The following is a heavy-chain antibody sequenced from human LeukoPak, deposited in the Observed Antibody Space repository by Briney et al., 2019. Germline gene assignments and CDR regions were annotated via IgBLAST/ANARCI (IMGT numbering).Heavy chain of an antibody. V-gene: IGHV1-2*02. CDR3: ARGLWYQLLRYAFDI. J-gene: IGHJ3*02. CDR2: INPNSGGT. D-gene: IGHD2-2*01. Sequence: RASVKVSCKASGYTFTGYYMHWVRQAPGQGLEWMGWINPNSGGTNYAQKFQGRVTMTRDTSISTAYMELSRLRSDDTAVYYCARGLWYQLLRYAFDIWGQGTMVTVSS. CDR1: GYTFTGYY.